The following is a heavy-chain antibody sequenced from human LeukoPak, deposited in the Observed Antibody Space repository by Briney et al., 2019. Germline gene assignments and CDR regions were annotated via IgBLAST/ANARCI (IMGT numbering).Heavy chain of an antibody. Sequence: GGSLRLSCAASGFTFSDYYMSWIRQAPGKGLEWVSYISSSGSTIYYADSVKGRFTISRDNAKNSLYLQMNSLRAEDTAVYYCARDVGSGRATVLRYFDWLLLWGQGALVTVSS. D-gene: IGHD3-9*01. CDR3: ARDVGSGRATVLRYFDWLLL. CDR1: GFTFSDYY. J-gene: IGHJ4*02. CDR2: ISSSGSTI. V-gene: IGHV3-11*01.